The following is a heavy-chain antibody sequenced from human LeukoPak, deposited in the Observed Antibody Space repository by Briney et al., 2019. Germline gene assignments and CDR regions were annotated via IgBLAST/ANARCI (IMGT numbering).Heavy chain of an antibody. J-gene: IGHJ4*02. V-gene: IGHV3-23*01. Sequence: PGGSLRLSCAASGFTFGSFAMSWVRQAPGKGLEWVSAISGSGGGTYYADSVKGRFTISRDNSKNTLYLQMNSLRAEDTAVYYCAKWMRYYGSGSYIDYWGQGTLVTVSS. CDR3: AKWMRYYGSGSYIDY. CDR1: GFTFGSFA. D-gene: IGHD3-10*01. CDR2: ISGSGGGT.